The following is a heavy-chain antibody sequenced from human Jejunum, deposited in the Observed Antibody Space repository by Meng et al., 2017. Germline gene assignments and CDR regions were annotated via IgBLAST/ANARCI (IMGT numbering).Heavy chain of an antibody. Sequence: QVQMEQSGAEVRKPGASVKVSCRASGYTLNGFYMHWVRKAPGQGLEWMGRINTNTGGTNYAQNFKGSITLTRDTSTVYMEVNRLRSDDTAMYYCAGRSYNYDDYFDFWGRGTLVTASS. CDR1: GYTLNGFY. CDR2: INTNTGGT. V-gene: IGHV1-2*06. J-gene: IGHJ4*02. CDR3: AGRSYNYDDYFDF. D-gene: IGHD5-24*01.